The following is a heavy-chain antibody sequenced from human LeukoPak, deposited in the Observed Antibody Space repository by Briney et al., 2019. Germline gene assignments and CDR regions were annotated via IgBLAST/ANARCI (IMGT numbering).Heavy chain of an antibody. J-gene: IGHJ5*02. CDR2: IKQDGSEK. Sequence: PGGSLRLSCAASGFTFSSYWMSWVRQAPGKGLEWVANIKQDGSEKYYVDSVKGRFTISRDNAKNSLYLQMNSLRAEDTAVYYCARGNYDFWSGYSNWFDPWGQGTLVTVSS. D-gene: IGHD3-3*01. CDR3: ARGNYDFWSGYSNWFDP. V-gene: IGHV3-7*01. CDR1: GFTFSSYW.